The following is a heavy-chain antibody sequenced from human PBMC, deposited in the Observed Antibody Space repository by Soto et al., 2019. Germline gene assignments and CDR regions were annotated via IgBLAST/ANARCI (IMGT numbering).Heavy chain of an antibody. Sequence: PGGSLRLSCAASGFTSTRYSMNWVRQAPGKGLEWVSSISSTTNYVYYGDSMKGRFTISRDNAKNSLYLEMNSLRAEDTAVYYCARESEDLTSNFDYWGQGTLVT. J-gene: IGHJ4*02. CDR3: ARESEDLTSNFDY. CDR2: ISSTTNYV. CDR1: GFTSTRYS. V-gene: IGHV3-21*06.